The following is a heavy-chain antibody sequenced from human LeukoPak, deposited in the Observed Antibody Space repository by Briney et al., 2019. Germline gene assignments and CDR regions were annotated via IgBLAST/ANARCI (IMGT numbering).Heavy chain of an antibody. V-gene: IGHV4-59*01. CDR3: AREKRYCSSTSCHRDAFDI. CDR1: GGSISSYY. D-gene: IGHD2-2*01. J-gene: IGHJ3*02. CDR2: IYDSGST. Sequence: SETLSLTCTVSGGSISSYYWSWIRQPPGKGLEWIGYIYDSGSTNYNPSLKSRVTISVDTSKNQFSLKLSSVTAADTAVYYCAREKRYCSSTSCHRDAFDIWGQGTMVTVSS.